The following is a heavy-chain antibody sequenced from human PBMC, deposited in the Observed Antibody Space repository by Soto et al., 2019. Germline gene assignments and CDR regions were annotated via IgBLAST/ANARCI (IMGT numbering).Heavy chain of an antibody. D-gene: IGHD3-22*01. Sequence: QVPLVESGGGVVQPGRSLRLSCAASGFTFSSYGMHWVRQAPGKGLEWVAVISYDGSNKYYADSVKGRFTISRDNSKNTLYLQMNSLRAEDTAVYYCAKEIAYYDSSGYSDYGMDVWGQGTTVTVSS. CDR3: AKEIAYYDSSGYSDYGMDV. CDR2: ISYDGSNK. V-gene: IGHV3-30*18. J-gene: IGHJ6*02. CDR1: GFTFSSYG.